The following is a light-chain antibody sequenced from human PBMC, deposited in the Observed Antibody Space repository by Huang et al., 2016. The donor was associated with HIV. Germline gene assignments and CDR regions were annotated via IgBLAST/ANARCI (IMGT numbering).Light chain of an antibody. CDR2: RAS. J-gene: IGKJ2*01. V-gene: IGKV1-5*03. Sequence: DIQMTQSPSTLSASVGDRVTITCRASQNINTWLAWYQQKPGKAPDLLIYRASSLQVGVPSRFTGSGSGTEFTLTITSLQPDVLGTYYCQQYNTYLYTFGQGTELEI. CDR1: QNINTW. CDR3: QQYNTYLYT.